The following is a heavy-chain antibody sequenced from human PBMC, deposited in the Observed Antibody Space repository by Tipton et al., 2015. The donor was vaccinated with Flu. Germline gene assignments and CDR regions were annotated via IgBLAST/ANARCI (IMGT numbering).Heavy chain of an antibody. Sequence: SGFTFSSYGMHWVRQAPGKGLEWVAVIWYDGSNKYYADSVKGRFTISRDNSKNTLYLQMNSLRAEDTAVYYCARDGVVLRYFDWLGPPDSWGQGTLVTVSS. V-gene: IGHV3-33*01. CDR1: GFTFSSYG. CDR2: IWYDGSNK. J-gene: IGHJ4*02. CDR3: ARDGVVLRYFDWLGPPDS. D-gene: IGHD3-9*01.